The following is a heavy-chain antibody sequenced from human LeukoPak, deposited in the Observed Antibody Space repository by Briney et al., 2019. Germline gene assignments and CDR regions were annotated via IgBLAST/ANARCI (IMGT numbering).Heavy chain of an antibody. V-gene: IGHV3-21*01. CDR3: ARDDGGSHTSSLDY. D-gene: IGHD1-26*01. Sequence: PGGSLRLSCAASGFTFSSYSMNWVRQAPGKGLEWVSSISSSSSYIYYADSVKGRFTISRDNAKNSLYLQMHSLRAEDTAVYYCARDDGGSHTSSLDYWGQGTLVAVSS. CDR2: ISSSSSYI. CDR1: GFTFSSYS. J-gene: IGHJ4*02.